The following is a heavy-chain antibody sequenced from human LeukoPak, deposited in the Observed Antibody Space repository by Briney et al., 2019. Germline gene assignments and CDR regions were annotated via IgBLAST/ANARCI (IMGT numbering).Heavy chain of an antibody. CDR2: ISYDGSNK. D-gene: IGHD6-13*01. CDR3: VKAYSSTWHYFEY. Sequence: GGSLRLSCAASGFTFSSYAMHWVRQAPGKGLEWVAVISYDGSNKYYADSVRGRFTISRDSSKNSLYLQMNSLRTEDTALYYCVKAYSSTWHYFEYWGQGTLVTVSS. CDR1: GFTFSSYA. V-gene: IGHV3-30-3*02. J-gene: IGHJ4*02.